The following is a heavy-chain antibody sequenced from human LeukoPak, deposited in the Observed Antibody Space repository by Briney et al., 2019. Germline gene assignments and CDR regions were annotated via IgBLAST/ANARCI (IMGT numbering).Heavy chain of an antibody. CDR2: ISGGGGNT. J-gene: IGHJ4*02. V-gene: IGHV3-23*01. Sequence: GGSLRLSCAASKFAFSSYAMSWVRQAPGKGLEWVSAISGGGGNTYYADSVKGRFTLSRDYPKNTLYLQMNSLRAEDTAVYFCAKYSGSYYYPPNWDSWGQGTLVTVSS. CDR3: AKYSGSYYYPPNWDS. D-gene: IGHD1-26*01. CDR1: KFAFSSYA.